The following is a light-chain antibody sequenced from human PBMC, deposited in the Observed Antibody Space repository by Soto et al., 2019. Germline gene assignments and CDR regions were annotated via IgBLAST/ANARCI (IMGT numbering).Light chain of an antibody. CDR1: SSDVGGYKY. J-gene: IGLJ1*01. V-gene: IGLV2-14*01. CDR3: SSYSSSSSSYV. Sequence: QSALTQPASVSGSPGQSITISCAGSSSDVGGYKYVSWYQQLPGNAPKLIIYEVTIRPSGVSNRFSGSKSGNTASLTISGLQAEDEADYYCSSYSSSSSSYVFGSGTKVTVL. CDR2: EVT.